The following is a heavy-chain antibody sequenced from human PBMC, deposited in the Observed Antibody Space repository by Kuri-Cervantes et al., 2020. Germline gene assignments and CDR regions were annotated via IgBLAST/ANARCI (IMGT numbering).Heavy chain of an antibody. J-gene: IGHJ6*02. Sequence: SETLSLTCTVSGGSISSYYWSWIRQPPGKGLEWIGYIYYSGSTNYNPSLKSRVTISVDTSKNQFSLKLSSVTAADTAVYYCAGYSSGWRYHYYGMDVWGQGTTVTVSS. CDR1: GGSISSYY. CDR3: AGYSSGWRYHYYGMDV. CDR2: IYYSGST. D-gene: IGHD6-19*01. V-gene: IGHV4-59*01.